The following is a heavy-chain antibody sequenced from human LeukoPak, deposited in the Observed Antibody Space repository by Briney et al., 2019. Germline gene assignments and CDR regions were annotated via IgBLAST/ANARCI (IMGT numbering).Heavy chain of an antibody. J-gene: IGHJ1*01. Sequence: PGGSLRLSCTASGFTFNNYAMSWVRQAPGKGLEWVSASSASGDSPHYADSVKGRFTISRDNSKNTLDLQMNSLRVEDTAVYYCAKGVFGSGSYREYFEQWGEGTLVTVSS. D-gene: IGHD3-10*01. CDR2: SSASGDSP. CDR1: GFTFNNYA. CDR3: AKGVFGSGSYREYFEQ. V-gene: IGHV3-23*01.